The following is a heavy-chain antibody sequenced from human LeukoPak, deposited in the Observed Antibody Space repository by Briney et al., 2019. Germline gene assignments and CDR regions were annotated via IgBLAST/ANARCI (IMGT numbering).Heavy chain of an antibody. V-gene: IGHV3-23*01. Sequence: GGSLRLSCGASGFSFGTYTMSWARQSPGKGLEWVSGILGSGGGTYYVDSVKGRFTISRDNSKSTLYLQMNNLRAEDTVVYYCAKDHIAGDGSRTIDYWGQGTPVTVSP. J-gene: IGHJ4*02. CDR2: ILGSGGGT. CDR3: AKDHIAGDGSRTIDY. CDR1: GFSFGTYT. D-gene: IGHD3-10*01.